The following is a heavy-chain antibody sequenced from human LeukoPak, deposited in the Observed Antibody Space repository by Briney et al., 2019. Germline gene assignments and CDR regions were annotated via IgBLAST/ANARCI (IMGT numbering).Heavy chain of an antibody. J-gene: IGHJ4*02. V-gene: IGHV3-23*01. Sequence: GGSLRLSCAASGFTFSSYAVSWVRQAPGKGLEWVSAISGSGGSTYYADSVKGRFTISRDNSKNTLYLQMNSLRAEDTAVYYCAKDRAIFGVVIMDTYYFDYWGQGTLVTVSS. D-gene: IGHD3-3*01. CDR1: GFTFSSYA. CDR3: AKDRAIFGVVIMDTYYFDY. CDR2: ISGSGGST.